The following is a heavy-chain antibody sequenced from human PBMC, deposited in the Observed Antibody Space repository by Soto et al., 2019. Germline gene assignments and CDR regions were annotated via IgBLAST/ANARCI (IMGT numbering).Heavy chain of an antibody. CDR3: ATTMVTTSFGYYYYYYGMDV. Sequence: GASVKVSCKASGYTFTSYAMHWVRQAPGQRLEWMGWINAGNGNTKYSQKFQGRVAITRDTSASTAYMELSSLRSEDTAVYYCATTMVTTSFGYYYYYYGMDVWGQGTTVTVS. CDR1: GYTFTSYA. D-gene: IGHD4-17*01. J-gene: IGHJ6*02. CDR2: INAGNGNT. V-gene: IGHV1-3*01.